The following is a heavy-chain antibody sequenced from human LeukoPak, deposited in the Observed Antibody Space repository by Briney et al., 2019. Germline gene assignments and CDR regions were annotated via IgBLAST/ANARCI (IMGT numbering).Heavy chain of an antibody. J-gene: IGHJ5*02. CDR1: GDSISSGAYS. Sequence: SQTLSLTCVVSGDSISSGAYSWSWIGQPPGKGLEWIGYIFHTGSTFYNPSLKSRLTISVDNSKNQFSLRLSSVTAADTAVYYCARELWFANAPGSWLDPWGQGTLVTVSS. CDR2: IFHTGST. V-gene: IGHV4-30-2*01. D-gene: IGHD3-10*01. CDR3: ARELWFANAPGSWLDP.